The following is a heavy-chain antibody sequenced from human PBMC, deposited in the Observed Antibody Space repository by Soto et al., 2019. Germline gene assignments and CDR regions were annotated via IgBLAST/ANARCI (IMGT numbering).Heavy chain of an antibody. CDR3: ARSRYYYDSSGYPFEEFFGY. CDR2: IYYSGST. V-gene: IGHV4-31*03. CDR1: GGAISSGGYY. Sequence: PSETLPLTCTVSGGAISSGGYYWSWIRQHPGKGLGWIGYIYYSGSTYYNPSLKSRVTISVDTSKNQFSLKLSSVTAADTAVYYCARSRYYYDSSGYPFEEFFGYWGQGTLVTVSS. J-gene: IGHJ4*02. D-gene: IGHD3-22*01.